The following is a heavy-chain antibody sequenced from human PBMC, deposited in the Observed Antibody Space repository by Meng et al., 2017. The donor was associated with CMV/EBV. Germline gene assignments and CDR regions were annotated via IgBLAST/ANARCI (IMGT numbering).Heavy chain of an antibody. Sequence: QVELGQSGAEVKKPGASVKVSCKASGYTFTGYYMHWVRQAPGQGLEWMGWINPNSGGTNYAQKFQGRVTMTRDTSISTAYMELSRLRSDDTAVYYCATYIGNYINWYFDLWGRGTLVTVSS. CDR3: ATYIGNYINWYFDL. J-gene: IGHJ2*01. CDR2: INPNSGGT. CDR1: GYTFTGYY. D-gene: IGHD1-7*01. V-gene: IGHV1-2*02.